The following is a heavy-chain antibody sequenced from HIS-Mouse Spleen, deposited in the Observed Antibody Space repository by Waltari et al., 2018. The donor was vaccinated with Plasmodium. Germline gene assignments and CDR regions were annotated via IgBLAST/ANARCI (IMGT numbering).Heavy chain of an antibody. Sequence: QLQLQESGPGLVKPSETLSLTCTVSGGSISSSSYYWGWIRQPPGKGLEWIGSIYYSGSTYYTPALKSRVTISVDTSKTQFSLKLSSVTAADTAVYYCARRGGSYYYFDYWGQGTLVTVSS. J-gene: IGHJ4*02. V-gene: IGHV4-39*01. CDR2: IYYSGST. CDR1: GGSISSSSYY. CDR3: ARRGGSYYYFDY. D-gene: IGHD1-26*01.